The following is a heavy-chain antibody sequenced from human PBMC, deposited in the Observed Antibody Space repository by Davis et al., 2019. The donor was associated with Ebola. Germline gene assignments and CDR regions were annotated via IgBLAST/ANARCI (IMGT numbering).Heavy chain of an antibody. CDR3: ARETGSRWLDYHMDV. Sequence: PSETLSLTCTVSGGSISSGSYYWSWIRQPAGKGLEWIGHIYTSGSTNYNPSLKSRVTISVDTSKNQFSLKLSSVTAADTAVYYCARETGSRWLDYHMDVWGKGTTVTVSS. CDR2: IYTSGST. CDR1: GGSISSGSYY. V-gene: IGHV4-61*09. J-gene: IGHJ6*03. D-gene: IGHD3-9*01.